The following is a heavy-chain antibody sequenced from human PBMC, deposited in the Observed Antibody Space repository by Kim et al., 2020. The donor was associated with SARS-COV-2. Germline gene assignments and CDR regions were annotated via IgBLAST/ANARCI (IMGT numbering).Heavy chain of an antibody. D-gene: IGHD6-19*01. V-gene: IGHV3-48*03. Sequence: GGSLRLSCAASGFTFSSYEMNWVRQAPGKGLEWVSYISSSGSTIYYADSVKGRFTISRDNAKNSLYLQMNSLRAEDTAVYYCARDEGSGWSGVGAFDIWGQGTMVTVSS. CDR3: ARDEGSGWSGVGAFDI. CDR2: ISSSGSTI. CDR1: GFTFSSYE. J-gene: IGHJ3*02.